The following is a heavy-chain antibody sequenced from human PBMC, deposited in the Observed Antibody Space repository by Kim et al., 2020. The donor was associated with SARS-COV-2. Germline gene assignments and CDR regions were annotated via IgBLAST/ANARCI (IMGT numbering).Heavy chain of an antibody. J-gene: IGHJ2*01. D-gene: IGHD2-21*02. V-gene: IGHV3-53*04. CDR1: GFTVSSNY. CDR3: ARAADCGGDCYSIINWYFYL. Sequence: GGSLRLSCAASGFTVSSNYMSWVRQAPGKGLEWVSVIYSGGSTYYADAVKGRFTISRHNSKNTLYLQMNSLRAEDTAVYYCARAADCGGDCYSIINWYFYLWGRGTLVSVSS. CDR2: IYSGGST.